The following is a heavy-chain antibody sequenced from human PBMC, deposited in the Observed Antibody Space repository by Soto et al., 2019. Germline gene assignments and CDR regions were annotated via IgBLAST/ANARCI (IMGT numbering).Heavy chain of an antibody. Sequence: GGSLRLSCAASGFTVSSDYMSWVRQAPGKGLEWVSVIYTGGGGTFYADSVKGRFTISRDSSNNIVFLQMNSLRVEDTAVYYCSSGTYPFDHWGQGALVTVSS. J-gene: IGHJ4*02. D-gene: IGHD1-26*01. CDR1: GFTVSSDY. CDR2: IYTGGGGT. CDR3: SSGTYPFDH. V-gene: IGHV3-66*01.